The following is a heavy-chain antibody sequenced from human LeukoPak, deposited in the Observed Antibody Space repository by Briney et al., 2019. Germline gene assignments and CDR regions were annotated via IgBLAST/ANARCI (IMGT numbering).Heavy chain of an antibody. V-gene: IGHV1-2*02. CDR3: ARDAVDIALAGTFDY. CDR1: GYTFTGYY. Sequence: ASVKVSCKASGYTFTGYYMHWVRQAPGQGLEWMGWINPNSGGTNYAQKFQGRVTMTRDTSISTAYMELSRLRSDDTAVYYCARDAVDIALAGTFDYWGQGTLVTVSS. CDR2: INPNSGGT. J-gene: IGHJ4*02. D-gene: IGHD6-19*01.